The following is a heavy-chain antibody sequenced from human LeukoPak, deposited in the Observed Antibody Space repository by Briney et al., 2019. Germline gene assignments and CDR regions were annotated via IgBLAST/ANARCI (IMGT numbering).Heavy chain of an antibody. CDR1: GGGISSYY. CDR3: ARVYYDILTGYPNDAFDI. V-gene: IGHV4-59*01. J-gene: IGHJ3*02. D-gene: IGHD3-9*01. Sequence: SETLSLTGTVSGGGISSYYWSWIRKPPGKGLEWIGYIYYSGSTNYNPSLKSRVTISVDTSKNQFSLKLSSVTAADTAVYYCARVYYDILTGYPNDAFDIWGQGTMVTVSS. CDR2: IYYSGST.